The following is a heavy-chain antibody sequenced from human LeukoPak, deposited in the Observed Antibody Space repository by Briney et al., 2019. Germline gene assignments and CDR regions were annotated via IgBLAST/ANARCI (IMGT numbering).Heavy chain of an antibody. Sequence: ASVKVSCKASGYTFTSYYMHWVRQAPGQGLEWMGLINPSGSSTSYAQKFQGRLSLTRDMSTSTDYMELSSLRSDDTAVYYCARGGGALATGGLNFDYWGQGTLVTVSS. V-gene: IGHV1-46*01. CDR1: GYTFTSYY. CDR3: ARGGGALATGGLNFDY. CDR2: INPSGSST. J-gene: IGHJ4*02. D-gene: IGHD6-13*01.